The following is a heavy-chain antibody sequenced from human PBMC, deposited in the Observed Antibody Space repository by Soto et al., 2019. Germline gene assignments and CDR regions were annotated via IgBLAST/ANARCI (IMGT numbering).Heavy chain of an antibody. CDR2: ISAYNGNT. J-gene: IGHJ6*04. V-gene: IGHV1-18*01. CDR3: ATDNWCGESDV. CDR1: GYSFTSYG. Sequence: QVKLVQSGAEAKKPGASLKVTCKASGYSFTSYGISWVRQAPGQGREWMGWISAYNGNTNDAQKLQGRVTMTTDTSTSTGYMELRCLRLEETAVYDCATDNWCGESDVWAKGTTVTFSS. D-gene: IGHD3-10*01.